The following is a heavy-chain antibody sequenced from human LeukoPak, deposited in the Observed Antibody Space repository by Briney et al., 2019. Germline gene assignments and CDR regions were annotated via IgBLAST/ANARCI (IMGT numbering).Heavy chain of an antibody. D-gene: IGHD6-13*01. CDR3: AKLAASETGEGS. CDR1: GYTFTSNH. CDR2: INPSGDST. V-gene: IGHV1-46*01. Sequence: ASVKVSCKASGYTFTSNHIHCVRQAPGQGLEWMGVINPSGDSTSYAQKFQGRVTMTRDTSTSTVYMELSSLRSEDTAIYYCAKLAASETGEGSWGQGTLVTVSS. J-gene: IGHJ5*02.